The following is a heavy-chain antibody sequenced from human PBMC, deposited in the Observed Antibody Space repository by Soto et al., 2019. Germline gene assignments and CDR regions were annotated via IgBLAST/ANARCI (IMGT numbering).Heavy chain of an antibody. J-gene: IGHJ5*02. D-gene: IGHD2-8*01. V-gene: IGHV1-18*01. Sequence: QVPLVQAGAEVKKPGASVKVSCKASGYTFTSHGISWVRQAPGHGLEWMGWISAYNGNTNYAQKLRGRVTMTTDTSTSTAYMELGSLRSDDTAVYYCARVLLNSAGNWFDPWGQGTLVTVSS. CDR3: ARVLLNSAGNWFDP. CDR1: GYTFTSHG. CDR2: ISAYNGNT.